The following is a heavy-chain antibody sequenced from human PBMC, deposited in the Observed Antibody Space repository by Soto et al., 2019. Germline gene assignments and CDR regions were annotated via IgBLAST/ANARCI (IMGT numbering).Heavy chain of an antibody. J-gene: IGHJ6*02. V-gene: IGHV3-30-3*01. CDR2: ISYDGSNK. Sequence: QVQLVESGGGVVQPGRSLRLSCAASGFTFSSYAMHWVRQAPGKGLEWVAVISYDGSNKYYADSVKGRFTISRDNSKNTLYLQMNSLRAEDTAVYYCARTWDIVLVPAALVGDYYGMDVWGQGTTVTVSS. CDR3: ARTWDIVLVPAALVGDYYGMDV. CDR1: GFTFSSYA. D-gene: IGHD2-2*01.